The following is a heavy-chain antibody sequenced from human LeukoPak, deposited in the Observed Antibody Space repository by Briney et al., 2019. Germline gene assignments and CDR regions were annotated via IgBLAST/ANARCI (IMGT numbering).Heavy chain of an antibody. Sequence: SQTLSLTCIVSGGSISSGDYYWRWIRQPPGKGLEWIVYIYYSGSTYYNPSLKSRVTISVDTSKNQFSLKLSSVTAADTAVYYCAREGTDYYYGSGSYYPLGMDVWGQGTTVTVSS. V-gene: IGHV4-30-4*01. CDR1: GGSISSGDYY. D-gene: IGHD3-10*01. J-gene: IGHJ6*02. CDR3: AREGTDYYYGSGSYYPLGMDV. CDR2: IYYSGST.